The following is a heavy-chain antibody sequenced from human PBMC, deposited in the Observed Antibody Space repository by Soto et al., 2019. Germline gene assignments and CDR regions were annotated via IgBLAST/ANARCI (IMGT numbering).Heavy chain of an antibody. V-gene: IGHV4-30-2*01. J-gene: IGHJ4*02. D-gene: IGHD3-22*01. CDR2: IYHSGNT. Sequence: SETLSLTCAFSGGSIISGGYFWSWIRQPPGKGLEWIGYIYHSGNTYYNPSLKSRVTISVDTSKNQFSLKLSSVTAADTAVYYCARGHYYDSSGYYYWGQGTLVTVSS. CDR3: ARGHYYDSSGYYY. CDR1: GGSIISGGYF.